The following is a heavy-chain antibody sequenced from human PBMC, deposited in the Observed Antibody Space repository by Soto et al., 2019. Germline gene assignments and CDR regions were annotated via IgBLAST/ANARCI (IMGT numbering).Heavy chain of an antibody. V-gene: IGHV1-18*01. CDR3: ARESDYDFWSGPDY. Sequence: ASVKVSCKASGYTFTSYGISWVRQASGQGLEWMGWISAYNGNTNYAQKLQGRVTMTTDTSTSTAYMELRSLRSDDTAVYYCARESDYDFWSGPDYWGQGTLVTVSS. J-gene: IGHJ4*02. CDR2: ISAYNGNT. CDR1: GYTFTSYG. D-gene: IGHD3-3*01.